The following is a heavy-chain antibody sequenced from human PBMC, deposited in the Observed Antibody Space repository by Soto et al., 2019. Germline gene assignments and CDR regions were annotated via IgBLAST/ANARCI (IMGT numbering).Heavy chain of an antibody. D-gene: IGHD3-10*01. CDR2: IYHSGST. J-gene: IGHJ3*02. CDR1: GGSISSGGYS. Sequence: SETLSLTCAVSGGSISSGGYSWSWIRQPPGKGLEWIGYIYHSGSTYYNPSLKSRVTISVDRSKNQFSLKLSSVTAADTAVYYCARGGITMVRGGRIDAFDIWGQGTMVTVSS. CDR3: ARGGITMVRGGRIDAFDI. V-gene: IGHV4-30-2*01.